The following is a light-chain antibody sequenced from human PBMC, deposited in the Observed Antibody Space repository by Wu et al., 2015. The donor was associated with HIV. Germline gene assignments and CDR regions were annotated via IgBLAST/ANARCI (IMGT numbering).Light chain of an antibody. CDR3: QQYESRPYT. CDR1: QSVGAN. J-gene: IGKJ2*01. Sequence: ESVLTQSPATLSLSPGEKATLSCRASQSVGANLAWYQHKRGQAPRLVISGAFTRATGIPVRFSGDGSGPDFTLTISNVQAEDSATYYCQQYESRPYTFGQGTNLEIK. V-gene: IGKV3-15*01. CDR2: GAF.